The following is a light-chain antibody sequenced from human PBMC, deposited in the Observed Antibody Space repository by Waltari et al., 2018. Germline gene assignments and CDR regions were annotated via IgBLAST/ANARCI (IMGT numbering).Light chain of an antibody. V-gene: IGKV3-20*01. CDR2: GPS. J-gene: IGKJ2*01. Sequence: EVVLTQSPGTLSLSPGERATLSCRASQSVSSGYLDWYQQKPAQAPRLLIYGPSSRATGIPDRFSGSGSGTDFNLTISRLESEDFAMYYCHQYYTTPYTFGQGTKLEIK. CDR3: HQYYTTPYT. CDR1: QSVSSGY.